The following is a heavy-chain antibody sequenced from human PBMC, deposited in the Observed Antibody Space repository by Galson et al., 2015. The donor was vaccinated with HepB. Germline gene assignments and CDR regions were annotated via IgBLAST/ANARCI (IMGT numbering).Heavy chain of an antibody. CDR2: IIPILGIA. V-gene: IGHV1-69*04. CDR1: GGTFSSYA. D-gene: IGHD2/OR15-2a*01. Sequence: SVKVSCKASGGTFSSYAISWVRQAPGQGLEWMGRIIPILGIANYAQKFQGRVTITADKSTSTAYMELSSLRSEDTAVYYCARDSTNIIFSGGMDVWGQGTTVTVSS. CDR3: ARDSTNIIFSGGMDV. J-gene: IGHJ6*02.